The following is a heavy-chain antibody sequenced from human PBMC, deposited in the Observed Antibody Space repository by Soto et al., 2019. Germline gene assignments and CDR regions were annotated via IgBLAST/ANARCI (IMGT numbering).Heavy chain of an antibody. J-gene: IGHJ2*01. CDR2: ISSSSSYI. CDR1: GFTFSSYS. CDR3: ARGVGDIVVVVAATEFWYFDL. V-gene: IGHV3-21*01. Sequence: EVQLVESGGGLVKPGGSLRLSCAASGFTFSSYSMNWVRQAPGKGLEWVSSISSSSSYIYYADSVKGRFTISRDNAKNSLYLQMNSPRAEDTAVYYCARGVGDIVVVVAATEFWYFDLWGRGTLVTVSS. D-gene: IGHD2-15*01.